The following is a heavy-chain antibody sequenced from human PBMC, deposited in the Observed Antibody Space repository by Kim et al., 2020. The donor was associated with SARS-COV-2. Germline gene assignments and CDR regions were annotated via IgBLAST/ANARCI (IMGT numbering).Heavy chain of an antibody. Sequence: ASVKVSCKASGYTFTCYAMHWVRQAPGQRLEWMGWINAGNGNTKYSQKFQGRVTITRDTSASTAYMELSSLRSEDTAVYYCARGGDYVWGSYRYGYDYWGQGTLVTVSS. D-gene: IGHD3-16*02. V-gene: IGHV1-3*01. CDR1: GYTFTCYA. CDR2: INAGNGNT. CDR3: ARGGDYVWGSYRYGYDY. J-gene: IGHJ4*02.